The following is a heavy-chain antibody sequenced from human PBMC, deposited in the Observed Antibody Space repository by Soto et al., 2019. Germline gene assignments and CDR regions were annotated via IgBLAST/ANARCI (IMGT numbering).Heavy chain of an antibody. CDR3: AKDRLSPTRYDYLVSDGMDV. D-gene: IGHD5-12*01. CDR2: ISYDGSNK. Sequence: QVQLVESVGGVVQPGRSLRLSCAASGFTFSSYGMHWVRQAPGKGLEWVAVISYDGSNKYYADSVKGRFTISRDNSKNTLYLQMNSLRAEDTAVYYCAKDRLSPTRYDYLVSDGMDVWGQGTTVTVSS. CDR1: GFTFSSYG. J-gene: IGHJ6*02. V-gene: IGHV3-30*18.